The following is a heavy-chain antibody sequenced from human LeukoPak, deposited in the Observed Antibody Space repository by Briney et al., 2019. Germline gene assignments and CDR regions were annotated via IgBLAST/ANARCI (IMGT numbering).Heavy chain of an antibody. CDR3: AREGIAVAVNFDY. CDR1: GITFSFYG. J-gene: IGHJ4*02. CDR2: ISSSGSTI. D-gene: IGHD6-19*01. V-gene: IGHV3-48*04. Sequence: PGGSLRLSCAASGITFSFYGMNWVRQAPGKGLEWVSYISSSGSTIYYADSVKGRFTISRDNAKNSLYLQMNSLRAEDTAVYYCAREGIAVAVNFDYWGQGTLVTVSS.